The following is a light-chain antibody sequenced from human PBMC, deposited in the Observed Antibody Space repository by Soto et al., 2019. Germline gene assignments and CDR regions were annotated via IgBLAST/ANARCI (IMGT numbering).Light chain of an antibody. J-gene: IGKJ1*01. CDR2: AAS. Sequence: TQAPATLSLSPGERATLSCRASQSVSSYLAWYQQKPGKAPKLLIYAASTLQSGVPSRFSGSGSGTDFTLTISCLQSEDFATYYCQQYYSYGWTFGQGTKVDIK. V-gene: IGKV1-8*01. CDR1: QSVSSY. CDR3: QQYYSYGWT.